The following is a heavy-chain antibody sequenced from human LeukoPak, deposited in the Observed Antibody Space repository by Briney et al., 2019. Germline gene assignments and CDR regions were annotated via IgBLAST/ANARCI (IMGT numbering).Heavy chain of an antibody. D-gene: IGHD3-22*01. Sequence: SETLSLTCTVSGYSISSGYYWGWIRQPPGKGLEWIGSIYHSGSTNYNPSLKSRVTISVDKSKNQFSLKLSSVTAADTAVYYCARVSYYDPRAFDIWGQGTMVTVSS. V-gene: IGHV4-38-2*02. J-gene: IGHJ3*02. CDR2: IYHSGST. CDR1: GYSISSGYY. CDR3: ARVSYYDPRAFDI.